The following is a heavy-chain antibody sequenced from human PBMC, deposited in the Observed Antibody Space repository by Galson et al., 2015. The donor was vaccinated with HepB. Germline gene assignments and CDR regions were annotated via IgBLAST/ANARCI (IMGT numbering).Heavy chain of an antibody. Sequence: SVKVSCKASGYNFINYAIHWVRQAPGQGLEWMGWINAGNGNTKYSQKFQGRVTITRDTSANTAYMEPRSLRSEDTAVYYCARDIMLTPTGFDYWGQGTLVTVSS. CDR1: GYNFINYA. D-gene: IGHD4/OR15-4a*01. CDR3: ARDIMLTPTGFDY. J-gene: IGHJ4*02. V-gene: IGHV1-3*01. CDR2: INAGNGNT.